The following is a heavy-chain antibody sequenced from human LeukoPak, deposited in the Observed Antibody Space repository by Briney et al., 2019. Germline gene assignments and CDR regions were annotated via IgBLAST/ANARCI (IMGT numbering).Heavy chain of an antibody. Sequence: GASVKVSCKASGYTFTSYGISWVRQAPGQGLEWMGWISVYNGNTNYAQKLQGRVTMTTDTSTSTAYMELRSLRSDDTAVYYCARGGTYYDFWSGSYPLLNDAFDIWGQGTMVTVSS. CDR1: GYTFTSYG. J-gene: IGHJ3*02. CDR2: ISVYNGNT. V-gene: IGHV1-18*01. D-gene: IGHD3-3*01. CDR3: ARGGTYYDFWSGSYPLLNDAFDI.